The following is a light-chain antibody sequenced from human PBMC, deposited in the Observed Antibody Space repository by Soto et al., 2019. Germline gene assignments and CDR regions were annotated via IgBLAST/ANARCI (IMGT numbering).Light chain of an antibody. CDR3: QQYDSPPYT. Sequence: EIVLTQSPGTLSLSPGERATLSCRASQSVSSSYLAWYQQKPGQAPRLLIYGASSRATGIPDRFSGSGSGTDFTFTISILQPEDIAAYYCQQYDSPPYTLGPGTKLEIK. J-gene: IGKJ2*01. V-gene: IGKV3-20*01. CDR2: GAS. CDR1: QSVSSSY.